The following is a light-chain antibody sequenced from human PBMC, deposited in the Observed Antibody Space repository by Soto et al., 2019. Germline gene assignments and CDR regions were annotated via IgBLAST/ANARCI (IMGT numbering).Light chain of an antibody. CDR3: QQRNIWPPVT. CDR1: PSVTNY. J-gene: IGKJ5*01. V-gene: IGKV3-11*01. CDR2: GAF. Sequence: EIVFTQSPATLSLSPGERSTLSFRSSPSVTNYLAWYQQKPGQPPRLLIYGAFSRAAGVPARFSGSGSGTDFTLTISSLEPEDSAVYYCQQRNIWPPVTFGQGTRLEIK.